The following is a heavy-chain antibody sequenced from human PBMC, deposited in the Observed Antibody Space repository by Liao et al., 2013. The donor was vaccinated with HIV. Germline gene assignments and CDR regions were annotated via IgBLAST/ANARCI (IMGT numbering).Heavy chain of an antibody. D-gene: IGHD6-6*01. Sequence: QVQLQESGPGLVKPSQTLSLTCTVSGGSISSGDYYWTWIRQPPGKGLEWIGYIYYSGTTYYNPSLKSRLTISVDTSKNQFSLKLSSVTAADTAVYYCARVIVSSSSSFYYYYYYMDVWGKGTTVTVSS. CDR1: GGSISSGDYY. CDR2: IYYSGTT. V-gene: IGHV4-30-4*08. CDR3: ARVIVSSSSSFYYYYYYMDV. J-gene: IGHJ6*03.